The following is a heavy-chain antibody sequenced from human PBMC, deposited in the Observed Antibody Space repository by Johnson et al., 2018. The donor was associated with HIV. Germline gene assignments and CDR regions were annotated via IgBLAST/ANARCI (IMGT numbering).Heavy chain of an antibody. V-gene: IGHV3-49*04. CDR1: GFTFGDYA. Sequence: VQLVESGGGLVQPGRSLRLSCTASGFTFGDYAMSWVRQAPGKGLEWVGFIRSKAYGGTTQYAASVKGRFNISREDSKSIAYLQMNSLRAEDTAVYSCAKDPGVVEDPRSRVDAFDIWGQGTMVTVSS. CDR2: IRSKAYGGTT. J-gene: IGHJ3*02. CDR3: AKDPGVVEDPRSRVDAFDI. D-gene: IGHD2-15*01.